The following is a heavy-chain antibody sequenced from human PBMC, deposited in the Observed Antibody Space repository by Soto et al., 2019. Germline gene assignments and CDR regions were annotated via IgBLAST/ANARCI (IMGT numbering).Heavy chain of an antibody. CDR3: TTEGSSSFINYYYGRDX. V-gene: IGHV3-15*01. CDR2: IKSKTDGGTT. D-gene: IGHD6-6*01. Sequence: GGSLRLSCAASGFTFSNAWMSWVRQAPGRGLEWVVRIKSKTDGGTTDYAAPVKGRFTISRDDSKNTLYLQTNSLKTEDTAVYYCTTEGSSSFINYYYGRDXWGQVTSVPVS. J-gene: IGHJ6*02. CDR1: GFTFSNAW.